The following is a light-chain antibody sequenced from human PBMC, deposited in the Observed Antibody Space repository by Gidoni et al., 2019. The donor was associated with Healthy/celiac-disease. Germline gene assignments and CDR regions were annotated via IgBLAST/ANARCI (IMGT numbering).Light chain of an antibody. Sequence: VMTQSPDSLAVSLGERATINCKSSQSVLYSSNNKDYLAWYQQKPGQPPKLLIYWASTRESGVPDRFSGSGSGTDFTLTISSVQAEDVAVYYCQQYYTTPLSFGGGTKVEIK. CDR1: QSVLYSSNNKDY. V-gene: IGKV4-1*01. CDR2: WAS. CDR3: QQYYTTPLS. J-gene: IGKJ4*01.